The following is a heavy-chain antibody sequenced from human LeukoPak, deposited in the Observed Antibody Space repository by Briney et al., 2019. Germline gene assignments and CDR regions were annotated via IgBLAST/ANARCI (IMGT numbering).Heavy chain of an antibody. CDR2: IDPSDSYT. Sequence: GESLKISCKGSGYYFNGYWIGWVRQMPGKGLEWMGRIDPSDSYTNYSPSFQGHVTISADKSISTAYLQWSSLKASDTAMYYCARGRQNRDIVVVPAAIHYYGMDVWGQGTTVTVSS. CDR3: ARGRQNRDIVVVPAAIHYYGMDV. CDR1: GYYFNGYW. D-gene: IGHD2-2*01. V-gene: IGHV5-10-1*01. J-gene: IGHJ6*02.